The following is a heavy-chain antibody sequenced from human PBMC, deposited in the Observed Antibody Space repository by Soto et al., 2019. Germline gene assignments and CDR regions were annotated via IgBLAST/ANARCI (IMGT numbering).Heavy chain of an antibody. CDR2: IIPIFDTA. CDR1: GGTSSSYA. Sequence: QVQLVQSGAEVKQPGSSVKVSCKASGGTSSSYAISWVRQAPGQGLEWMGGIIPIFDTADYAQKFQGRVTITADESTSTAYMELSSLRSEDTAVYYCASHGITGTWVYYYGMDVWGQGTTVTVSS. D-gene: IGHD1-7*01. J-gene: IGHJ6*02. V-gene: IGHV1-69*12. CDR3: ASHGITGTWVYYYGMDV.